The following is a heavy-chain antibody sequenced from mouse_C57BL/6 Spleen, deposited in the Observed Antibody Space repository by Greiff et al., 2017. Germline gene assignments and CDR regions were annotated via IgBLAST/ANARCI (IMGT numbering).Heavy chain of an antibody. CDR3: TGSITRDWYFDV. CDR1: GFTFSDAW. CDR2: ISNKANNHAT. V-gene: IGHV6-6*01. J-gene: IGHJ1*03. D-gene: IGHD2-4*01. Sequence: EVKLEESGGGLVQPGGSMKLSCAASGFTFSDAWMDWVRQSPEKGLEWVAEISNKANNHATYYAESVKGRFTISRDDSTSSVYLQMNSLRAEDTGIYYCTGSITRDWYFDVWGTGTTVTVSS.